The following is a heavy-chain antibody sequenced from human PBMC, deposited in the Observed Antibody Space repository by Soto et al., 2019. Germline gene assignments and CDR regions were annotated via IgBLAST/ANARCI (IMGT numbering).Heavy chain of an antibody. V-gene: IGHV3-23*01. J-gene: IGHJ5*02. Sequence: GGSLRLSCAASGFKFSNYAMSWVRQAPGKELEWVSLISATGGGTYYADSVKGRFTISRDNSHNTLYLQMNSLKTEDTAVYYCTTDLWRIAVVVGSTGYFNPWGQGTPVTVSS. CDR2: ISATGGGT. CDR1: GFKFSNYA. D-gene: IGHD2-15*01. CDR3: TTDLWRIAVVVGSTGYFNP.